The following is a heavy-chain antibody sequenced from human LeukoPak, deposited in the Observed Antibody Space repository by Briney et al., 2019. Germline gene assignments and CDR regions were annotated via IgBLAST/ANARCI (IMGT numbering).Heavy chain of an antibody. V-gene: IGHV4-34*01. CDR3: AAASGGHNYGMDV. CDR1: GGSFSGYY. Sequence: PSETLSLTCAVYGGSFSGYYWSWIRQPPGKGLEWIGEINHSGSTNYNPSLKSRVTMSVDTSKKQFSLKLSSVTAADTAVYYCAAASGGHNYGMDVWGQGTTVTVSS. D-gene: IGHD2-15*01. CDR2: INHSGST. J-gene: IGHJ6*02.